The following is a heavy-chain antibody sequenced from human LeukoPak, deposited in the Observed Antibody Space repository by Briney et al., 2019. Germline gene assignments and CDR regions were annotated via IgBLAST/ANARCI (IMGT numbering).Heavy chain of an antibody. D-gene: IGHD3-22*01. J-gene: IGHJ4*02. Sequence: ASVKVSCKASGYSFNNYGIACVRQAPGQGLEWMGWISVQNGNTKSAQKFDGRVTMTTDTSTSTAYMELRSLGSDDTAVYYCARDHDSSGYYQSRFDYWGQGTLVIVSS. CDR1: GYSFNNYG. CDR3: ARDHDSSGYYQSRFDY. CDR2: ISVQNGNT. V-gene: IGHV1-18*01.